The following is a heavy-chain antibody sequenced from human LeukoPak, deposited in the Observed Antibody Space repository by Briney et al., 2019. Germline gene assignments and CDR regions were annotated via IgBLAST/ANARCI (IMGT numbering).Heavy chain of an antibody. J-gene: IGHJ4*02. CDR3: ARVPLTAGYYFDY. CDR2: IWYDGSNK. Sequence: GGSLRLSCAVSGLTFSNFKMNWVRQAPGKGLEWVAVIWYDGSNKYYADSVKGRFTISGDNSKNTLYLQMNSLRAEDTAVYYCARVPLTAGYYFDYWGREPWSPSPQ. D-gene: IGHD2-21*02. V-gene: IGHV3-33*08. CDR1: GLTFSNFK.